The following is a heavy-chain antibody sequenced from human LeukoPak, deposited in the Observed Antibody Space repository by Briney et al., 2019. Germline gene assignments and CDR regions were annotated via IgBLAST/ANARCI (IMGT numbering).Heavy chain of an antibody. V-gene: IGHV1-18*01. J-gene: IGHJ4*02. CDR3: ARVLAYCSSTSCHDY. D-gene: IGHD2-2*01. CDR2: ISAYNGNT. CDR1: GYTFTNYG. Sequence: ASVKVSCKASGYTFTNYGVSWVRQAPGQGLEWMGWISAYNGNTGYAQKLQGRVTMTTDTSTSTAYMELRSLRSDDTAVYYCARVLAYCSSTSCHDYWGQGTLVTVYS.